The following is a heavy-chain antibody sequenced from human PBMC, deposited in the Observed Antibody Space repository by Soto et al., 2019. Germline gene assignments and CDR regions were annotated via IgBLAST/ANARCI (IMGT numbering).Heavy chain of an antibody. Sequence: ASVKVSCKVSGYTLTELSMHWVRQAPGKGLEWMGGFDPEDGETIYAQKFQGRVTMTEVTSTDTAYMELSSLRSEDTAVYYCANLWFGELSSLNWFDPWGQGTLVTVSS. CDR3: ANLWFGELSSLNWFDP. D-gene: IGHD3-10*01. J-gene: IGHJ5*02. CDR1: GYTLTELS. V-gene: IGHV1-24*01. CDR2: FDPEDGET.